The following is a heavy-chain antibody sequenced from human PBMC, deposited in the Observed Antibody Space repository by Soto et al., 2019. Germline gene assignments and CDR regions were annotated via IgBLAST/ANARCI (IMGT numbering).Heavy chain of an antibody. J-gene: IGHJ4*02. Sequence: QVQLVQSVPEVRKPGASVKVSCEASGYNFIAYGISWGRQAPGQGLEWMGWISVYNGNTEYAQKFLGRVTMTSDTSTNTAYMELTSLRSDDTAVYYCARGNPGGQYWGQGTLVTVSS. D-gene: IGHD3-10*01. CDR2: ISVYNGNT. V-gene: IGHV1-18*01. CDR1: GYNFIAYG. CDR3: ARGNPGGQY.